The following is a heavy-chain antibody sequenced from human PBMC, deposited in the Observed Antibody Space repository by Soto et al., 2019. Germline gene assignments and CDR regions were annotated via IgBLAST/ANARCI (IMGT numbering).Heavy chain of an antibody. Sequence: EVQLLESGGGLVQPGGSLRLSCAASGFTFNAYAMTWVRQAPGKGLEWVSAICGRGGNRYYADSVRGRFTISRDNSKDPVDLQMNSLRVEDTAVYYCARVASDYINSVDNWGQGILVTVSS. J-gene: IGHJ4*02. D-gene: IGHD4-4*01. CDR2: ICGRGGNR. V-gene: IGHV3-23*01. CDR3: ARVASDYINSVDN. CDR1: GFTFNAYA.